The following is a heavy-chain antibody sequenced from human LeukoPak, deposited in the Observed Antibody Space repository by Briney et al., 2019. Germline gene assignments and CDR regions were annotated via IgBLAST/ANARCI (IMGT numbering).Heavy chain of an antibody. CDR3: ARGRTWFPFDY. J-gene: IGHJ4*02. CDR2: ISSSGSTI. D-gene: IGHD3-10*01. CDR1: GFTFSSYE. Sequence: PGGSLRLSCAASGFTFSSYEMNWVRKAPGKGLEWVSYISSSGSTIYYADSVKGRFTISRDNAKNSLYLQMNSLRAEDTAVYYCARGRTWFPFDYWGQGTLVTVSS. V-gene: IGHV3-48*03.